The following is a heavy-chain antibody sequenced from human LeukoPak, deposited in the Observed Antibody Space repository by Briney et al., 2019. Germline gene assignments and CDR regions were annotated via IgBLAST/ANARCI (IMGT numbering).Heavy chain of an antibody. CDR3: ARVSCGYNCHYAMDV. J-gene: IGHJ6*02. CDR2: VSAHSGNT. Sequence: ASVKVSCKASGYTFASYGISWSRQAPGQGLEWVGWVSAHSGNTKYAERVQGRASMTADTSTSTAYMELRSLRSDDTALYYCARVSCGYNCHYAMDVWGQGTTVTVSS. CDR1: GYTFASYG. D-gene: IGHD5-18*01. V-gene: IGHV1-18*01.